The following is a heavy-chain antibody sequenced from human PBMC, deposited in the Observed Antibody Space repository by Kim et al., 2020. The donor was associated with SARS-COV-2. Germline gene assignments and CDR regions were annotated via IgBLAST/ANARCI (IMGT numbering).Heavy chain of an antibody. Sequence: AESVKGRFTISRDDSKNTAYLQMNSLKTEDTAVYYCTRPPYSGSSSGVGYWGQGTLVTVSS. D-gene: IGHD1-26*01. V-gene: IGHV3-73*01. J-gene: IGHJ4*02. CDR3: TRPPYSGSSSGVGY.